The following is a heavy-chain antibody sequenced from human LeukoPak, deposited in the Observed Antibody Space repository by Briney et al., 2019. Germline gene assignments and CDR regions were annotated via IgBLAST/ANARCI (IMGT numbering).Heavy chain of an antibody. CDR2: ISSSRSYT. CDR3: ARECGGDCYSSFDI. CDR1: GFTFSDYY. Sequence: GGTLRLSCAASGFTFSDYYMSGIRQAPGKGLEWVLYISSSRSYTNYAEFVKGRFTISRDNAKNSLYLQTNGLRAEDTAVYYGARECGGDCYSSFDIWGQGTMVTVSS. V-gene: IGHV3-11*06. J-gene: IGHJ3*02. D-gene: IGHD2-21*02.